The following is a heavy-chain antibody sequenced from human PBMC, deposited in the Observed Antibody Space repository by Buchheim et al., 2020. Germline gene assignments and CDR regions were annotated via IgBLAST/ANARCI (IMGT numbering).Heavy chain of an antibody. Sequence: LQLQGSGSGLVKPSQTLSLTCGVSGGSISSDGYSWNWIRQPPGKGLEWIGYSYHSGTTYYNPSLKSRVTISIDRSKNQFSLKLRSVTAADTAVYYCARQGGDYDLYFDYWGQGT. CDR3: ARQGGDYDLYFDY. CDR1: GGSISSDGYS. V-gene: IGHV4-30-2*01. J-gene: IGHJ4*02. CDR2: SYHSGTT. D-gene: IGHD3-22*01.